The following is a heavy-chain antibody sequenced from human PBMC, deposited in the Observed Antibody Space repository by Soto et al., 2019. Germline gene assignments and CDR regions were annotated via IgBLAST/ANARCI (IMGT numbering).Heavy chain of an antibody. CDR2: ISYDGSNK. J-gene: IGHJ4*02. CDR1: GFTFSSYA. V-gene: IGHV3-30-3*01. Sequence: GGSLRLSCAASGFTFSSYAMHWVRQAPGKGLEWVAVISYDGSNKYYADSVKGRFTISRDNSKNTLYLQMNSLRAEDTAVYYCAKDYRATWELQPGYFDYWGQGTLVTVSS. D-gene: IGHD1-26*01. CDR3: AKDYRATWELQPGYFDY.